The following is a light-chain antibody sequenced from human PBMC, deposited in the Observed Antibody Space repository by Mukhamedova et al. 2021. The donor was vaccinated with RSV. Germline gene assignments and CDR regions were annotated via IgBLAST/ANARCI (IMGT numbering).Light chain of an antibody. CDR3: TSYTNDRTHV. V-gene: IGLV2-14*01. Sequence: DVGAFDYVSWYQHLPGKAPKLIIYDVTNRPSGVSNRFSGSKSGNMASLTISGLQAEDEAAYYCTSYTNDRTHVFGTGTKVTVL. CDR2: DVT. J-gene: IGLJ1*01. CDR1: DVGAFDY.